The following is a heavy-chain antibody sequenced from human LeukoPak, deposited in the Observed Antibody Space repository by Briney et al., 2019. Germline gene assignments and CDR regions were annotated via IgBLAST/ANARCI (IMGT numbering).Heavy chain of an antibody. J-gene: IGHJ4*02. D-gene: IGHD3-22*01. Sequence: PGRSLRLSCAASGFTFSSYAMHWVRQAPGKGLEWVAVISYDGSNKYYADSVKGRFTISRDNSKNTLYLQMNSLRAEDTAVYYCARLIDYDSSGPSWGQGTLVTVSS. CDR3: ARLIDYDSSGPS. V-gene: IGHV3-30-3*01. CDR2: ISYDGSNK. CDR1: GFTFSSYA.